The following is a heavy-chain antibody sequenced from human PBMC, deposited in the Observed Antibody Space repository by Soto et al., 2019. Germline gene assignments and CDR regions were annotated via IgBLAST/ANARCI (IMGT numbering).Heavy chain of an antibody. J-gene: IGHJ3*02. CDR3: ARGVLGYYYDSSGGPAFDI. D-gene: IGHD3-22*01. CDR2: IYTSGST. CDR1: GGSISSCC. V-gene: IGHV4-4*07. Sequence: SETLSLTCTVSGGSISSCCWSWIRQPAGKGLEWIGRIYTSGSTNYNPSLKSRVTMSVDTSKNQFSLKLSSVTAADTAVYYCARGVLGYYYDSSGGPAFDIWGQGTMVTVSS.